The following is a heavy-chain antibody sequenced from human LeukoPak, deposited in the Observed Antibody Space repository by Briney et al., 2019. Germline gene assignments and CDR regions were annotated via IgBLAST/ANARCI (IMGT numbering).Heavy chain of an antibody. J-gene: IGHJ4*02. D-gene: IGHD2-2*01. CDR2: ISTGSGYM. Sequence: GGSLRLSCSASGLTLSGYWMHWVRQIPGKGLEWVSCISTGSGYMSYADSVKGRFTISRDNAKNSLYLQMNSLRAEDTAVYYCARVSSSSWYVDYWGQGTLVTVSS. CDR1: GLTLSGYW. V-gene: IGHV3-21*01. CDR3: ARVSSSSWYVDY.